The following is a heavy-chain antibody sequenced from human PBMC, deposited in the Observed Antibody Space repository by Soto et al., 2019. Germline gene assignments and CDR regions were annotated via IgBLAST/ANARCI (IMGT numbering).Heavy chain of an antibody. D-gene: IGHD2-15*01. CDR2: IYYDGST. CDR3: AKVVVAATRHTDFDT. J-gene: IGHJ4*02. V-gene: IGHV4-39*01. Sequence: SETLSLTCTVSGGSINSNNYYWAWIRQPLGKGLAWIASIYYDGSTYYNPSLKSRVTISIDTSKNQFSLRLRSVTAADTAIYYCAKVVVAATRHTDFDTWGQGTLVTVSS. CDR1: GGSINSNNYY.